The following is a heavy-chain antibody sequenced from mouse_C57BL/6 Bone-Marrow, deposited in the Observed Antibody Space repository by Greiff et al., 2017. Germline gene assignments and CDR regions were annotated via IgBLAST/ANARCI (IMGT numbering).Heavy chain of an antibody. Sequence: VQLKQSGPELVKPGDSVKISCKASGYSFTGYFMNWVMQSHGKSLEWIGRINPYNGDTFYNQKFKGKATLTVDKSSSTAHMELRSLTSEDSAVYYCARSYYGSSYWYFDDWGKGTTVTVSS. V-gene: IGHV1-20*01. CDR2: INPYNGDT. J-gene: IGHJ1*03. CDR3: ARSYYGSSYWYFDD. D-gene: IGHD1-1*01. CDR1: GYSFTGYF.